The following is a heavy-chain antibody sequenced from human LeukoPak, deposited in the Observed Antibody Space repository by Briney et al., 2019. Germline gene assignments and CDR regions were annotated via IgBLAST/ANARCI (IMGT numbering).Heavy chain of an antibody. CDR1: GYSISSSYY. D-gene: IGHD4-17*01. V-gene: IGHV4-38-2*02. Sequence: PSETLSLTCTVSGYSISSSYYWGWIRQPPGKGLEWIGSIYHSGSTYYNPSLKSRVTISVDTSKNQFSLKLSSVTAADTAVYYCATSSSGDGDYDDWGQGTLVTVSS. CDR2: IYHSGST. CDR3: ATSSSGDGDYDD. J-gene: IGHJ4*02.